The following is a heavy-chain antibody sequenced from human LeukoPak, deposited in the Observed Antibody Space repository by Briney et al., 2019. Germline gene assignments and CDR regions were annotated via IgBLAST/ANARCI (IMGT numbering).Heavy chain of an antibody. CDR1: GGTFSSYA. D-gene: IGHD1-1*01. CDR3: ARGYNAFDY. Sequence: ASVKVSCKASGGTFSSYAISWVRQAPGQGLEWMGGIIPIFGTANYAQKFQGRVTITADKSTSTAYMELRSLRSDDTAVYYCARGYNAFDYWGQGTLVTVSS. J-gene: IGHJ4*02. V-gene: IGHV1-69*06. CDR2: IIPIFGTA.